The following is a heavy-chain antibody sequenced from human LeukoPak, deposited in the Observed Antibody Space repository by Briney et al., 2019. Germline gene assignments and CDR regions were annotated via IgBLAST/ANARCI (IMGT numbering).Heavy chain of an antibody. D-gene: IGHD1-14*01. CDR3: AVLSGTYYFDC. J-gene: IGHJ4*02. CDR1: GSTFGHYT. V-gene: IGHV3-64D*06. Sequence: PGGSLRLSCSASGSTFGHYTMHWVRQAPGKGLEFVSAITSNGGRTCYADSVKGRFTISRDNPKNTLFLQMNSLRAEDTAVYHCAVLSGTYYFDCWGQGTLVTVSS. CDR2: ITSNGGRT.